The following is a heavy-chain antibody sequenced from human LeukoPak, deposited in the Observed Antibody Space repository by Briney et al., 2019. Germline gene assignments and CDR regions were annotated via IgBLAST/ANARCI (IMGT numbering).Heavy chain of an antibody. J-gene: IGHJ5*02. V-gene: IGHV4-30-2*01. Sequence: SETLSLTCTVSGGSISSGGYYWSWIRQPPGKGLEWIGYIYHSGSTYYNPSLKSRVTISVDRSKNQFSLKLSSVTAADTAVYYCARGILCSSTSCHNWFDPWGQGTLVTVSS. CDR2: IYHSGST. CDR1: GGSISSGGYY. CDR3: ARGILCSSTSCHNWFDP. D-gene: IGHD2-2*01.